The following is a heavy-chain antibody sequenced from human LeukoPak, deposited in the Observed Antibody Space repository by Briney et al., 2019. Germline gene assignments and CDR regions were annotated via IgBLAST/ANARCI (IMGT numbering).Heavy chain of an antibody. CDR3: AREVKTTVTIYYYYYMDV. CDR2: ISSSSSTI. Sequence: GGSLRLSCAASGFTFSSYSMNWVRQAPGKGLEWVSYISSSSSTIYYADSVKGRFTISRDNAKNSLYLQMNSLRAEDTAVYYCAREVKTTVTIYYYYYMDVWGKGTTVTVSS. V-gene: IGHV3-48*01. D-gene: IGHD4-17*01. CDR1: GFTFSSYS. J-gene: IGHJ6*03.